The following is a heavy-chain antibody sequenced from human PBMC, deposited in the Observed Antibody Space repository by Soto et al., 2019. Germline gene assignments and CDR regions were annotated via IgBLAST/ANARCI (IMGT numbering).Heavy chain of an antibody. CDR2: IIPIVGKA. CDR3: ARDARIQLRADFDY. D-gene: IGHD5-18*01. CDR1: LGTINICA. Sequence: VKLSCKSFLGTINICAIICVRHDIGQGLEWMGGIIPIVGKANYEQKFQGRVRITADESKSTAYMELSSLRSEDTAVYYCARDARIQLRADFDYLGQGTLVAVS. V-gene: IGHV1-69*13. J-gene: IGHJ4*02.